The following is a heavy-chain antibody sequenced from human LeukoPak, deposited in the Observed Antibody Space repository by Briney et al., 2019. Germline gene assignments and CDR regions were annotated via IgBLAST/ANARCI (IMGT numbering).Heavy chain of an antibody. D-gene: IGHD6-19*01. V-gene: IGHV3-7*01. CDR2: IKQDGSEK. Sequence: GGSLRLSCAASGFTFDDYGMSWVRQAPGKGLEWVANIKQDGSEKYYVDSVKGRFTISRDNAKNTLYLQMNSLRAEDTAVYYCARGLVAGNYWGQGTLVTVSS. CDR1: GFTFDDYG. J-gene: IGHJ4*02. CDR3: ARGLVAGNY.